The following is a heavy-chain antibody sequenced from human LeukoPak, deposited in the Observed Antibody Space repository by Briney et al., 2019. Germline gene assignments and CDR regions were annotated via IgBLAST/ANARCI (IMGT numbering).Heavy chain of an antibody. Sequence: AAVNVSCKASGGSFNAYAISWVRQAPGQGLEWMGGIIPIFGTSNYAQKLQGRVTISTDESKSTVYMEVSSLRSEDTAIYYCARGLDASMETAYDYWGQGTLVTVSS. J-gene: IGHJ4*02. V-gene: IGHV1-69*05. CDR3: ARGLDASMETAYDY. CDR1: GGSFNAYA. CDR2: IIPIFGTS. D-gene: IGHD5-18*01.